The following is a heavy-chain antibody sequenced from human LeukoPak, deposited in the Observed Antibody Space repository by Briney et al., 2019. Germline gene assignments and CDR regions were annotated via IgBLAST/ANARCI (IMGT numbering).Heavy chain of an antibody. J-gene: IGHJ3*02. D-gene: IGHD6-19*01. CDR3: ARGGRSGWYRGDAFDI. CDR1: GFTFSSYA. CDR2: INHSGST. Sequence: TGGSLRLSCAASGFTFSSYAMSWIRQPPGKGLEWIGEINHSGSTNYNPSLKSRVTISVDTSKNQFSLKLSSVTAADTAVYYCARGGRSGWYRGDAFDIWGQGTMVTVSS. V-gene: IGHV4-34*01.